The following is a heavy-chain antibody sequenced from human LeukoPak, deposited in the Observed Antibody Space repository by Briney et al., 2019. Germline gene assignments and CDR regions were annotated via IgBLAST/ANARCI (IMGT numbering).Heavy chain of an antibody. CDR2: FYSTGST. CDR1: GASIGSGNYF. Sequence: PSETLDLTCSVSGASIGSGNYFWGWIRQPPGQGLEWIGTFYSTGSTYQNPSLKSRITISEDTSNNEFSLSLTSVTAADTAIYYCASRLASDGGPFDFWGRGKLVTVSS. J-gene: IGHJ4*02. D-gene: IGHD5-24*01. CDR3: ASRLASDGGPFDF. V-gene: IGHV4-39*01.